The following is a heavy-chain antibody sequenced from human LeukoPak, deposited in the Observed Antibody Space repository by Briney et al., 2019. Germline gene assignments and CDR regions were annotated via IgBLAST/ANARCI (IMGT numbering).Heavy chain of an antibody. CDR1: GFTVSSNY. V-gene: IGHV3-53*01. CDR3: ARGAYRISWPGIDY. CDR2: IYSDGST. J-gene: IGHJ4*02. D-gene: IGHD3-16*02. Sequence: GGSLRLSCAASGFTVSSNYMSWVRQAPGKGLEWISVIYSDGSTYYADSVKGRFTISRDNSKNTVYLQMNSLRAEDTAVYYCARGAYRISWPGIDYWGQGTLVTVSS.